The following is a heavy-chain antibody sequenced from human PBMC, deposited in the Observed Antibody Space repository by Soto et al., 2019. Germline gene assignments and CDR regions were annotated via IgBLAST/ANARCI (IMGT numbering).Heavy chain of an antibody. CDR1: GYSFSDYD. CDR3: ARDNRYNWNDEGWFDP. V-gene: IGHV1-8*01. CDR2: MNPNSGNT. Sequence: QVQLVQSGAEVKKPGASVKVSCKASGYSFSDYDINWVRQATGQGPEWMGWMNPNSGNTGYAQKFQGRVTMTRNTSINTAYIELSSLGSEDTAVYYCARDNRYNWNDEGWFDPCGQGTLVTVSS. D-gene: IGHD1-20*01. J-gene: IGHJ5*02.